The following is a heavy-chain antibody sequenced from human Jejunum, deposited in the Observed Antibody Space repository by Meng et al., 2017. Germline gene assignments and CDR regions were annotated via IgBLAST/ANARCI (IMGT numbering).Heavy chain of an antibody. V-gene: IGHV3-7*01. D-gene: IGHD6-13*01. CDR1: GFSFSSYW. Sequence: GESLKISCVASGFSFSSYWMAWVRQAPGKGLQWVGNIDKDGSEENYVESVKGRFTTSRDNAKNSLYLQMNSLRAEDTAVYYCATKADPGHGMAVWGQGTT. CDR3: ATKADPGHGMAV. J-gene: IGHJ6*02. CDR2: IDKDGSEE.